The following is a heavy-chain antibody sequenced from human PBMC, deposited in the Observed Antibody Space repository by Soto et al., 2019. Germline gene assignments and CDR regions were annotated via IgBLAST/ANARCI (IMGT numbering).Heavy chain of an antibody. CDR3: ARDQGTYGNYDGVNDY. V-gene: IGHV3-21*01. J-gene: IGHJ4*02. D-gene: IGHD4-17*01. Sequence: GGSLRLSCAASGFTFSSYSMNWVRQAPGKGLEWVSSISSSSSYIYYADSVKGRFTISRDNAKNSLYLQMNSLRAEDTAVYYCARDQGTYGNYDGVNDYWGQGTLVTVSS. CDR2: ISSSSSYI. CDR1: GFTFSSYS.